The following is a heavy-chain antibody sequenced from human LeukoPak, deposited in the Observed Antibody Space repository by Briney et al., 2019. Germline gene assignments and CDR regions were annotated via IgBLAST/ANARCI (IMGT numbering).Heavy chain of an antibody. J-gene: IGHJ4*02. D-gene: IGHD3-9*01. CDR1: GYTFTSYD. CDR3: ARGLDFDWLGFDY. CDR2: MNPNSGNT. Sequence: ASVKVSCKASGYTFTSYDINWVRQATGQGLEWMGWMNPNSGNTGYAQKFQGRVTMTTDTSTSTAYMELRSLRSDDTAVYYCARGLDFDWLGFDYWGQGTLVTVSS. V-gene: IGHV1-8*02.